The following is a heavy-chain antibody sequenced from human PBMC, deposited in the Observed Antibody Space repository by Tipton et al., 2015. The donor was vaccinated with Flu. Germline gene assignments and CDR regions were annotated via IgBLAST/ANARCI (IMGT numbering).Heavy chain of an antibody. CDR3: ATATSGYSYGYTSWFFDL. Sequence: TLSLTCVVYGGSFSGHYWSWIRQPPGKGLEWIGEINHRGSTNYNPSLKSRVTISVDTSQSQFSLKLSSVTAADTALYYCATATSGYSYGYTSWFFDLWGRGTLVTVSS. CDR2: INHRGST. J-gene: IGHJ2*01. CDR1: GGSFSGHY. D-gene: IGHD5-18*01. V-gene: IGHV4-34*01.